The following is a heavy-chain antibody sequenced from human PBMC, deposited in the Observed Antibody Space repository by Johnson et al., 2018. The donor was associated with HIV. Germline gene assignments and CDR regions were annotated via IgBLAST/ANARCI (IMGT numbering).Heavy chain of an antibody. V-gene: IGHV3-30*04. D-gene: IGHD4-11*01. CDR2: ISYDGTKK. J-gene: IGHJ3*02. CDR3: ARSVHDYSDYLRGTDACDI. CDR1: GFAFSGYA. Sequence: QVQLVESGGGVVQPGRSLRLSCAASGFAFSGYALHWVRQAPGKGLEWVAVISYDGTKKYYAGSVNGRFTISRDNSKNTLNLQRNKLRAEDTDVYYGARSVHDYSDYLRGTDACDIWGQGTLVIVSS.